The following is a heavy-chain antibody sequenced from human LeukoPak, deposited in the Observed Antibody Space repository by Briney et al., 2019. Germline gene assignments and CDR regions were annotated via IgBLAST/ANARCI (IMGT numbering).Heavy chain of an antibody. CDR1: GYTFTSYY. V-gene: IGHV1-46*01. Sequence: GASVKVSCKASGYTFTSYYMHWVRQAPGQGLVWMGIINPSGGSTSYAQKFQGRVTMTRDTSTSTVYMELSSLRSEDTAVYYCARVPTGTTFDYWGQGTLVTVSS. J-gene: IGHJ4*02. D-gene: IGHD1-1*01. CDR3: ARVPTGTTFDY. CDR2: INPSGGST.